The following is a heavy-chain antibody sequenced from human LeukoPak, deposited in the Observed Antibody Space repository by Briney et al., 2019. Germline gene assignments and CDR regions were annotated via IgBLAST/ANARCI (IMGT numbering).Heavy chain of an antibody. D-gene: IGHD4-11*01. CDR1: GGFFSGYY. Sequence: SETLSLTCAVYGGFFSGYYWSWIRQPPGKGLEWIGEINHSGSTNYNPSLKSRVTISVDTSKNQFSLKLSSVTAADTAVYYCAREEDYSNSGYWYFDLWGRGTLVTVSS. CDR2: INHSGST. J-gene: IGHJ2*01. CDR3: AREEDYSNSGYWYFDL. V-gene: IGHV4-34*01.